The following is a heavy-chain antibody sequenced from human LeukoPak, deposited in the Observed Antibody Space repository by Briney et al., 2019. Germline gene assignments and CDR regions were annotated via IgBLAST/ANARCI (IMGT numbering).Heavy chain of an antibody. Sequence: PGGSLRLSCTASGFTFGDYAMSWFRQAPGKGLEWVSAISGSGGSTYYADSVKGRFTISRDNSKNTLYLQMNSLRAEDTAVYYCAKGDYYDSSGYGYWGQGTLVTVSS. D-gene: IGHD3-22*01. V-gene: IGHV3-23*01. J-gene: IGHJ4*02. CDR2: ISGSGGST. CDR1: GFTFGDYA. CDR3: AKGDYYDSSGYGY.